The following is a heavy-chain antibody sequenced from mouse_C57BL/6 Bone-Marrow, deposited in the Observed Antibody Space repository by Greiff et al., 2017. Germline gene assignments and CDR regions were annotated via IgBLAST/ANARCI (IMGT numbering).Heavy chain of an antibody. Sequence: QVQLQQPGAELVKPGASVKMSCKASGYTFTSYWITWVKQRPGQGLEWIGDIYPGSGSTNYNEKFKSKAKLTVDTSSSTAYMQLSSLTSEDSAVYYCARSGTTVVAKAYWGQGTLVTVSA. CDR2: IYPGSGST. CDR3: ARSGTTVVAKAY. J-gene: IGHJ3*01. V-gene: IGHV1-55*01. D-gene: IGHD1-1*01. CDR1: GYTFTSYW.